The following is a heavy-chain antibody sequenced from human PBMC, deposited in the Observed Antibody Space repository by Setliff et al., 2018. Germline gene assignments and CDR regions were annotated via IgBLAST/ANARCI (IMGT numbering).Heavy chain of an antibody. Sequence: ASVKVSCKASGYIFTRYRITWVRQSPGQGLEWMGWISTRNDDTGYAQKFKGRVTLTTDISTSTAYMELRSLRSDDTAVYYCARGGYSYGYDHGFDIWGQGTMVTVSS. CDR1: GYIFTRYR. CDR3: ARGGYSYGYDHGFDI. J-gene: IGHJ3*02. V-gene: IGHV1-18*01. CDR2: ISTRNDDT. D-gene: IGHD5-18*01.